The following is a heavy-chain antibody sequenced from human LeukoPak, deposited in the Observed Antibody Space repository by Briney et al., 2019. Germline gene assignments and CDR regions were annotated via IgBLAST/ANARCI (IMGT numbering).Heavy chain of an antibody. CDR3: ARVGGSSWLNWYFDL. D-gene: IGHD6-13*01. CDR2: INSDGSST. Sequence: GGPLRLSCAASGFTFSSYWMHWVRQAPGKGLVWVSRINSDGSSTTYAVPVKGRFTISRDNAKNTMYLQMNRLRAEDAAVYYCARVGGSSWLNWYFDLWGRGTLVTVSS. J-gene: IGHJ2*01. CDR1: GFTFSSYW. V-gene: IGHV3-74*01.